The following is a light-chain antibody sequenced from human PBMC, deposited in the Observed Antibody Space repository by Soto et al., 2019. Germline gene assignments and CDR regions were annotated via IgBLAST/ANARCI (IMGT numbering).Light chain of an antibody. CDR2: DVS. CDR3: QQCNTFWT. V-gene: IGKV1-5*01. CDR1: QSISRW. J-gene: IGKJ1*01. Sequence: DIQMTQSPSTLSASVGDRVTITCRASQSISRWLAWYQQKPEKAPKLLIYDVSSLESGVPSRFSGTGSGTEFTLTISSLQPDDAATYYCQQCNTFWTFGQGTKVEIK.